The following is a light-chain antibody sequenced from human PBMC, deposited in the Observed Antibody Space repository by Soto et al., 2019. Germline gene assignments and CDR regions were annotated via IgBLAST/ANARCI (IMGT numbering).Light chain of an antibody. CDR2: DAS. CDR1: QDISNY. CDR3: QQYDNLPLT. V-gene: IGKV1-33*01. Sequence: DIDMTQSPASISAALGDRVPIHCQASQDISNYLNWYQQKPGKAPKLLIYDASNLETGVPSRFSGSGSGTDFTFTISSLQPEDIATYHCQQYDNLPLTFGGGTEVDIK. J-gene: IGKJ4*01.